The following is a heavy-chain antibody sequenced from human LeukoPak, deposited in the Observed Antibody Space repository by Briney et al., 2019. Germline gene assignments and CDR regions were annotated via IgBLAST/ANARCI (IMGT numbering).Heavy chain of an antibody. CDR2: IGTTTSTV. D-gene: IGHD1-26*01. CDR3: ARSGSYYRTFDY. Sequence: GGSLRLSCAASGFTFSDYYMNWVRQAPGKGLEWVAYIGTTTSTVYYAGSVKGRFTVSRDNAKNSLYLQMNSLRDKDTAVYFCARSGSYYRTFDYWGQGSLVTVSS. J-gene: IGHJ4*02. V-gene: IGHV3-48*02. CDR1: GFTFSDYY.